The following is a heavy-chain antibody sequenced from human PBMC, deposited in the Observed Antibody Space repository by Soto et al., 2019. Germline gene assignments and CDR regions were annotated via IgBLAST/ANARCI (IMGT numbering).Heavy chain of an antibody. CDR1: GGSGSSGIDY. CDR3: ARARAVWFGELLYYYGMDV. J-gene: IGHJ6*02. CDR2: IYYSGST. D-gene: IGHD3-10*01. Sequence: SETLSLTCTVSGGSGSSGIDYWRWSRHPPGKGLEWIGYIYYSGSTNYNPSLKSRVTISVDTSKNQFSLKLSSVAAADTAVYYCARARAVWFGELLYYYGMDVWGQGTTVTVSS. V-gene: IGHV4-61*01.